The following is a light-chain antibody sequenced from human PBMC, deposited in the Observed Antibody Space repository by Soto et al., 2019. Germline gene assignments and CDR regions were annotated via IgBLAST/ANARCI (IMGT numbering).Light chain of an antibody. J-gene: IGKJ2*01. CDR3: QNQGNWPPQI. CDR2: DAS. CDR1: QRVSSY. V-gene: IGKV3-11*01. Sequence: EIVLTQSPATLSLSPGERATLSCRASQRVSSYLDGSQQKPGQAPRLIIYDASNRATGIPARFIGIRSGTDFPLTISSLEPEDFGVYYCQNQGNWPPQIFGQGTKLEIK.